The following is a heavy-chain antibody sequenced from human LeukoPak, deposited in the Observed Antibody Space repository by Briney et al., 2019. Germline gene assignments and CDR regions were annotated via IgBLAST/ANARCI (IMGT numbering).Heavy chain of an antibody. D-gene: IGHD6-19*01. CDR3: AREESGSSGWYDY. V-gene: IGHV3-21*01. J-gene: IGHJ4*02. CDR2: ISSRSTYI. CDR1: GFTFFTYT. Sequence: GGSLRLSCAASGFTFFTYTMNWVRPAPGKGLEWVSSISSRSTYIYYADSVKGRFTISRDNARNSLYLQMNSLRAEDTAVYYCAREESGSSGWYDYWGQGTLVTVSS.